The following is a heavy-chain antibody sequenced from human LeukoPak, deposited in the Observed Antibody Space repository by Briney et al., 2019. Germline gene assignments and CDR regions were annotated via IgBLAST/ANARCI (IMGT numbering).Heavy chain of an antibody. CDR3: ARAGGGFDY. CDR1: GGSISSYY. Sequence: SETLSLTCTVSGGSISSYYWSWIRQPPGKGLEWIGYIYYSGSTYYNPSLKSRVTISVDRSKNQFSLKLSSVTAADTAVYYCARAGGGFDYWGQGTLVTVSS. V-gene: IGHV4-59*12. J-gene: IGHJ4*02. CDR2: IYYSGST. D-gene: IGHD3-10*01.